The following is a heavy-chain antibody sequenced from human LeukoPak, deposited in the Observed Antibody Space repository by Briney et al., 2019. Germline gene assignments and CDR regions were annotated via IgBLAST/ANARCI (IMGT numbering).Heavy chain of an antibody. D-gene: IGHD3-3*01. CDR1: GYIFTSYG. V-gene: IGHV1-18*01. J-gene: IGHJ6*02. CDR3: AREYYDFWSGYEHPYYYYGMDV. Sequence: ASVKVSCKASGYIFTSYGISWVRQAPGQGLEWMGWISANTNYAQKLQGRVTMTTDTSTSTAYMELRSLRSDDTAVYYCAREYYDFWSGYEHPYYYYGMDVWGQGTTVTVSS. CDR2: ISANT.